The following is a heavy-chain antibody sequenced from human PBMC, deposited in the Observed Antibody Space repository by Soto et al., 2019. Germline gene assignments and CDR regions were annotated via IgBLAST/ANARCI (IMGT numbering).Heavy chain of an antibody. CDR2: ISGSGGST. CDR3: AKALSGWSLYYYYMDV. Sequence: GGSLRLSCAASGFTFDDYTMHWVRQAPGKGLEWVSAISGSGGSTYYADSVKGRFTISRDNSKNTLYLQMNSLRAEDTAVYYCAKALSGWSLYYYYMDVWGKGTTVTVSS. D-gene: IGHD6-19*01. V-gene: IGHV3-23*01. CDR1: GFTFDDYT. J-gene: IGHJ6*03.